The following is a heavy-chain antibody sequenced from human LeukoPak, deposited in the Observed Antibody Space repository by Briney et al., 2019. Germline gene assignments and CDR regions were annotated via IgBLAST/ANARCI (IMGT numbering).Heavy chain of an antibody. CDR2: INPNSGGT. J-gene: IGHJ2*01. CDR1: GYTFTGYY. Sequence: GASVKVSCKASGYTFTGYYMHWVRQAPGQGLEWMGWINPNSGGTNYAQKFQGRVTMTRDTSISTAYMELSRLRSDDTAVYYCARDREGPNLGPPTVDFDLWGRGTLVTVSS. V-gene: IGHV1-2*02. D-gene: IGHD7-27*01. CDR3: ARDREGPNLGPPTVDFDL.